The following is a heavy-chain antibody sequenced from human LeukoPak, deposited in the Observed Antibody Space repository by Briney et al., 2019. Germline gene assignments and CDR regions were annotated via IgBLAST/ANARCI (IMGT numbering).Heavy chain of an antibody. V-gene: IGHV3-49*03. CDR1: GFTFGDYA. Sequence: GGSLRLSCTASGFTFGDYAMSWFRQAPGKGLEWVGFIKSKAYGGTTEYAASVKGRFAISRDDSKSIAYPQMNSLKTEDTAVYYCSRSPYLYYYFYYMDVWGKGTTVTVSS. CDR2: IKSKAYGGTT. J-gene: IGHJ6*03. CDR3: SRSPYLYYYFYYMDV.